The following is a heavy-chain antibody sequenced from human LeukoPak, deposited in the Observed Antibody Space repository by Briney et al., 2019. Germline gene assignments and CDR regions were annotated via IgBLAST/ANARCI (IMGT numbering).Heavy chain of an antibody. CDR1: EGTFSSHG. Sequence: SVKVSCKASEGTFSSHGLSWVRQAPGQGLEWMGGIIPIFGSTNYAQNFQGRVTITMDESTSTAYMELSSLRTDDTAVYYCARRWPHSSGYYLFDYWGQGTLVTVSS. CDR3: ARRWPHSSGYYLFDY. D-gene: IGHD3-22*01. J-gene: IGHJ4*02. CDR2: IIPIFGST. V-gene: IGHV1-69*05.